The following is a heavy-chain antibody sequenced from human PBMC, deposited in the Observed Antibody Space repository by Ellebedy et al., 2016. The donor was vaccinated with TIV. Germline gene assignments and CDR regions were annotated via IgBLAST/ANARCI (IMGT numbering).Heavy chain of an antibody. CDR1: GFTVSSSF. D-gene: IGHD4-17*01. Sequence: GESLKISCAASGFTVSSSFMSWVRQAPGKGLEWVSVIYTDGGTNYTDSVLGRFDISRDSSKNTLYLQMNSLRADDPAVYYCARDPRGGGDYGDNWFDPWGQGTLVTVSS. CDR2: IYTDGGT. CDR3: ARDPRGGGDYGDNWFDP. V-gene: IGHV3-66*01. J-gene: IGHJ5*02.